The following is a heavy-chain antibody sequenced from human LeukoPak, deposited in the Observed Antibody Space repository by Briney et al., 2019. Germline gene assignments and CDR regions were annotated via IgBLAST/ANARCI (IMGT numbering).Heavy chain of an antibody. J-gene: IGHJ6*03. D-gene: IGHD4-17*01. CDR1: GGSISSYY. V-gene: IGHV4-59*01. CDR3: ARDTATVFYYYMDV. Sequence: PSETLSLTCTVSGGSISSYYWSWIRQPPGKGLEWIGCIYYSGSTNYNPSLKSRVTISVDTSKNQFSLKLSSVTAADTAVYYCARDTATVFYYYMDVWGKGTTVTVSS. CDR2: IYYSGST.